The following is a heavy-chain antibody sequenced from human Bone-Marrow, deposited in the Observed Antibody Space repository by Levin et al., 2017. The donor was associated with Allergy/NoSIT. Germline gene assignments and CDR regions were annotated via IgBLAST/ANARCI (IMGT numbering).Heavy chain of an antibody. J-gene: IGHJ4*02. Sequence: PGESLKISCAASGFNFRNYEMNWVRQVPGKGLEWLSHITGSGDSASYADSVRGRFTISRDNAENSLYLQMHSLRAEDSGLYYCTTLSVFVPNTVASDKWGQGTLVTVSS. CDR3: TTLSVFVPNTVASDK. V-gene: IGHV3-48*03. D-gene: IGHD2-21*01. CDR1: GFNFRNYE. CDR2: ITGSGDSA.